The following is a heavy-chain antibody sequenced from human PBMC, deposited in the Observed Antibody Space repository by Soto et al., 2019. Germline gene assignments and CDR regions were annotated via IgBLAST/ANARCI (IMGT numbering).Heavy chain of an antibody. CDR3: AKSTGGTANGMDV. J-gene: IGHJ6*02. Sequence: EVQLVESGGGLVQPGRSLRLTCGLSGFKFDEYGMFWVRQAPGKGLEWVSGISWNSGTIGYADSVKGRFTVYRDNAKNSLYLQMSSLRAEDTALYYCAKSTGGTANGMDVWGQGTTVTVSS. CDR2: ISWNSGTI. CDR1: GFKFDEYG. D-gene: IGHD2-8*02. V-gene: IGHV3-9*01.